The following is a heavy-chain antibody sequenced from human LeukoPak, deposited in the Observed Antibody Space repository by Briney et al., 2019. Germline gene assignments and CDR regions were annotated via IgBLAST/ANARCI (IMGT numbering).Heavy chain of an antibody. V-gene: IGHV1-24*01. Sequence: ASVKVSCKVSGYTLNELSMHWVRQAPGKGLEWMGGFDPEDGETVYAQKFQGRVNMTEDTSTDTAYMELSSLRSEDTAVYYCATDRSCPDSGGSCYSEVSWGQGTLVTVSS. CDR1: GYTLNELS. CDR2: FDPEDGET. J-gene: IGHJ5*02. D-gene: IGHD2-15*01. CDR3: ATDRSCPDSGGSCYSEVS.